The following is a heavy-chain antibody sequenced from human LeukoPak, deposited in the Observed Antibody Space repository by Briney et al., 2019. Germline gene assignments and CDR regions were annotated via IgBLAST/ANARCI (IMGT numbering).Heavy chain of an antibody. CDR1: GFTLSSYA. CDR2: ISVSGNT. V-gene: IGHV3-23*01. CDR3: AKAPVTTCSGAYCYPFDY. D-gene: IGHD2-15*01. Sequence: GGSLRPSCAASGFTLSSYAMSWVRQGPGKGLEWVSAISVSGNTYHADSVEGRFTISRDSSKNTLYLQMNSLRAGDAAVYYCAKAPVTTCSGAYCYPFDYWSQGTLVTVSS. J-gene: IGHJ4*02.